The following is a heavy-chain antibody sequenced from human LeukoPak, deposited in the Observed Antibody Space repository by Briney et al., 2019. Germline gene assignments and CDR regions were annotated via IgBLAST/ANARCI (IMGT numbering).Heavy chain of an antibody. CDR1: GYTFTGYY. CDR3: ARDQWGDGYNHDY. Sequence: GASVKVSCKASGYTFTGYYMHWVRQAPGQGLEWMGWINPNSGGANYAQKFQGRVTMTRDTSISTAYMELSRLRSDDTAVYYCARDQWGDGYNHDYWGQGTLVTASS. V-gene: IGHV1-2*02. CDR2: INPNSGGA. J-gene: IGHJ4*02. D-gene: IGHD5-24*01.